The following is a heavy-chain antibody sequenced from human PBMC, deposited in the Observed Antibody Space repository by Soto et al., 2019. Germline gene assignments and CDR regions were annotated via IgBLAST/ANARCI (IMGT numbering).Heavy chain of an antibody. CDR3: AYSSTPFDY. Sequence: EVQLLESGGGLVQPGGSLRLSCAASGFTFSSYAMSWVRQAPGKGLEWVSAISGSGGSTYYADSVKGRFTISRDTSKNTLYLQMNGLRADDTAVYYCAYSSTPFDYWGQGTLVTVSS. D-gene: IGHD6-13*01. CDR1: GFTFSSYA. V-gene: IGHV3-23*01. CDR2: ISGSGGST. J-gene: IGHJ4*02.